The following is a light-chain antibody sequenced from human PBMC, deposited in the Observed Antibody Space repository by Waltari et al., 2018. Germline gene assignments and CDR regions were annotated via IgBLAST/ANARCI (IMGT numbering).Light chain of an antibody. CDR1: PMGRTY. CDR3: QAWDSTAVV. Sequence: ELAQAPAVSVSPGRTAIIPCSGYPMGRTYFSWYQQRPGQSPKLLIFQDKIRPSGIPERFSGSNSESPPTLTISGTQPLDEADYFCQAWDSTAVVFGGGTKLTVL. CDR2: QDK. V-gene: IGLV3-1*01. J-gene: IGLJ2*01.